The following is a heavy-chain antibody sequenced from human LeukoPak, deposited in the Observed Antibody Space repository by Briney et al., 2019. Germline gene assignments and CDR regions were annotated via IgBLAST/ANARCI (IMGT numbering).Heavy chain of an antibody. CDR2: ISMNVQHT. CDR3: VREGVERRTIFSY. Sequence: GGSLRLSCSASGFTFTSYVMHWARQAPEKGLEYVSAISMNVQHTYYGGSVKGRFTISRNSSKNRGYLQRNILTPEDTAVYYWVREGVERRTIFSYGGQGSLVSVSS. J-gene: IGHJ4*02. V-gene: IGHV3-64D*06. CDR1: GFTFTSYV. D-gene: IGHD1-1*01.